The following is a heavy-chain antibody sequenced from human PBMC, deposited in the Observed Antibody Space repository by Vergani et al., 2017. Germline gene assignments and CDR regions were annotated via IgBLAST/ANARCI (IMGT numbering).Heavy chain of an antibody. D-gene: IGHD5-18*01. CDR1: GYIFTNYW. CDR2: IYPGDSDI. CDR3: MRPVDTGGNNWFDP. J-gene: IGHJ5*02. V-gene: IGHV5-51*01. Sequence: EVQLVQSGAEVKKPGESLKISCTASGYIFTNYWIGWVRQMPGKGLEWMGIIYPGDSDIRYSPSFQGQVTISADKSIDTAYLQWSSLKASDTAMYYCMRPVDTGGNNWFDPWGQGTLVTVSS.